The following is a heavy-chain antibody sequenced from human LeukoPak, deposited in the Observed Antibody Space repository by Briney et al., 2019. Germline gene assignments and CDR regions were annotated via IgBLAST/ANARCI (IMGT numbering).Heavy chain of an antibody. V-gene: IGHV1-2*06. CDR1: GYTFTGYY. J-gene: IGHJ4*02. D-gene: IGHD1-26*01. Sequence: ASVKVSCKASGYTFTGYYMHWVRQAPGPGLEWMGRINPNSGGTNYAQKFQGRVTMTRDTSISTDYMELRRLRSDDTAVYYGARDRKTLVGAISAVDYWGQGTLVTVSS. CDR2: INPNSGGT. CDR3: ARDRKTLVGAISAVDY.